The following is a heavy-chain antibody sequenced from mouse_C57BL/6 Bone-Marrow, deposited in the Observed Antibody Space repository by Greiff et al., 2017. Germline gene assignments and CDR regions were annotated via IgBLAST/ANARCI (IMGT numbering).Heavy chain of an antibody. J-gene: IGHJ4*01. CDR3: ARDGYYFLDYAMDY. D-gene: IGHD2-3*01. V-gene: IGHV1-81*01. Sequence: VHLVESGAELARPGASVKLSCKASGYTFPSYGISWVKQRTGQGLEWIGEIYPRSGNTYYNEKFKGKATLTAGKSSSTAYMELRSLTSEYSAFNFCARDGYYFLDYAMDYWGQGTSVTVSS. CDR2: IYPRSGNT. CDR1: GYTFPSYG.